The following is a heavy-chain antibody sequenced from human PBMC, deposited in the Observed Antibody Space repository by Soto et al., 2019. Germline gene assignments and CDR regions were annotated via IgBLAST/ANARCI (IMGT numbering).Heavy chain of an antibody. Sequence: GASVKVSCKASGGTFSSYAISWVRQAPGQGLEWMGGIIPIFGTANYAQKFQGRVTITADKSTSTAYMELSSLRSEDTAVYYCARGKDIVVVPAANRVYWFDPWGQGTLVTVSS. CDR2: IIPIFGTA. CDR3: ARGKDIVVVPAANRVYWFDP. J-gene: IGHJ5*02. D-gene: IGHD2-2*01. CDR1: GGTFSSYA. V-gene: IGHV1-69*06.